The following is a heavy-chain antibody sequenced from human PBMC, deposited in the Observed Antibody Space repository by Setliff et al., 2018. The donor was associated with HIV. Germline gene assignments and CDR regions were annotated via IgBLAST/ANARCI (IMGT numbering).Heavy chain of an antibody. D-gene: IGHD6-19*01. CDR1: GDSVSSNNAA. CDR2: TYYRSKWYF. CDR3: ARGSYGSVLL. V-gene: IGHV6-1*01. J-gene: IGHJ4*02. Sequence: SQTLSLPCSISGDSVSSNNAAWNWIRQSPSRGLEWLGRTYYRSKWYFDYAVSVKSRITINPDTSKNQFSLHLNSVTPEDTAVYYCARGSYGSVLLWGQGTLVTVSS.